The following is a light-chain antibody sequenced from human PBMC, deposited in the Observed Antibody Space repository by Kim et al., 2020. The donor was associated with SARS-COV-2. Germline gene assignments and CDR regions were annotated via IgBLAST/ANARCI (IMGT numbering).Light chain of an antibody. CDR3: QQSYSTVRT. V-gene: IGKV1-39*01. Sequence: DIQLTQSPSSLTALLGDRVTITCRAGQSVGTSLNWYQHKSGRAPTLLIYAASSLQTGVPSRFNGSGSGTEFSLTINSLQPEDLATYYCQQSYSTVRTFGQGTKLEIK. CDR2: AAS. J-gene: IGKJ2*02. CDR1: QSVGTS.